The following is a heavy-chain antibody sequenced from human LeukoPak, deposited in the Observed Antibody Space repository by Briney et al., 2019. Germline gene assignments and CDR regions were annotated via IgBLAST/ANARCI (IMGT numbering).Heavy chain of an antibody. CDR1: GFPFSDFA. D-gene: IGHD1-26*01. J-gene: IGHJ6*01. CDR2: ISGTGDNT. Sequence: PGGSLRLSCAVSGFPFSDFAMSWVRRTPGKGLEWVSGISGTGDNTLYADSVKGRFTISRDNSKNTLYLEMNSLRAEDTAIYYCAKMKGHPLPKYYMDVWGQGTTVTVSS. V-gene: IGHV3-23*01. CDR3: AKMKGHPLPKYYMDV.